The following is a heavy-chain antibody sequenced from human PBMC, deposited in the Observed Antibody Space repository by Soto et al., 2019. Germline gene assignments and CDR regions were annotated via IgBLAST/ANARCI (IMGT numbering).Heavy chain of an antibody. V-gene: IGHV3-30*18. D-gene: IGHD3-10*01. CDR3: AKERPKLWSRIDY. CDR2: ISYDGSNK. J-gene: IGHJ4*02. Sequence: GGSLRLSCAASGFTFSSYGMHWVRQATGKGLEWVAVISYDGSNKYYADSVKGRFTISRDNSKNTLYLQMNSLRAEDTAVYYCAKERPKLWSRIDYWGQGTLVTVSS. CDR1: GFTFSSYG.